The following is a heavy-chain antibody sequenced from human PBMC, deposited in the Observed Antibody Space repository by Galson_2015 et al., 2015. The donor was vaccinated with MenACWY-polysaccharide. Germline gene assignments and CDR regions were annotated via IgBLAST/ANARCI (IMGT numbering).Heavy chain of an antibody. V-gene: IGHV3-13*01. CDR1: GFTFSSSD. CDR2: IGRGGDT. Sequence: SLRLSCAASGFTFSSSDMHWVRQRRRETLEWVSAIGRGGDTYYSDSVKGRFTISRENAKNSLYLQINSLRVGDTAVYYCAREIRDTSGWYGNGLDVWGQGTTVTVSS. J-gene: IGHJ6*02. D-gene: IGHD6-19*01. CDR3: AREIRDTSGWYGNGLDV.